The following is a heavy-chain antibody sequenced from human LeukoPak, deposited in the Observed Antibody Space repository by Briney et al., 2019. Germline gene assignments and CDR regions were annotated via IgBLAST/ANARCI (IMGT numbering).Heavy chain of an antibody. Sequence: GGSLRLSCAASGFTVSSNYMSWVRQAPGKGLEWVSLIYSGGSTYYADSAKGRFTISRDNSKNTLYLQMNSLRAEDTAVYYCARGGYSYGLDYWGQGTLVTVSS. CDR1: GFTVSSNY. CDR3: ARGGYSYGLDY. J-gene: IGHJ4*02. CDR2: IYSGGST. D-gene: IGHD5-18*01. V-gene: IGHV3-53*01.